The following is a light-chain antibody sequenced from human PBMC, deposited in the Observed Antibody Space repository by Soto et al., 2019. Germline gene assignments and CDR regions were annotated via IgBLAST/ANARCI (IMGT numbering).Light chain of an antibody. CDR1: QSISTY. J-gene: IGKJ1*01. V-gene: IGKV1-39*01. CDR2: AAS. Sequence: DIQMTQSPSSLSASVGDRVTITCRASQSISTYLNWYQQKPGKAPKLLIYAASTLQSGVPSRFSGSGSGTDFTLTISSLQPEDFAIFFCQQTYNTPQTFGQGTKVDI. CDR3: QQTYNTPQT.